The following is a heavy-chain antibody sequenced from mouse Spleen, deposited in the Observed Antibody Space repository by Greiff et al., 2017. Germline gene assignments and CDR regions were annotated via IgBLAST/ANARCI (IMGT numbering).Heavy chain of an antibody. V-gene: IGHV1-80*01. D-gene: IGHD1-1*01. CDR2: IYPGDGDT. CDR1: GYAFSSYW. J-gene: IGHJ3*01. Sequence: VKLQESGAELVKPGASVKISCKASGYAFSSYWMNWVKQRPGKGLEWIGQIYPGDGDTNYNGKFKGKATLTADKSSSTAYMQLSSLTSEDSAVYYCARYGSSYPAWFAYWGQGTLVTVSA. CDR3: ARYGSSYPAWFAY.